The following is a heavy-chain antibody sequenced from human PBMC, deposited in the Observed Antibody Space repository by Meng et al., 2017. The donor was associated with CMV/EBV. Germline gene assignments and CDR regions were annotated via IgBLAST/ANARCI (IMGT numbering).Heavy chain of an antibody. CDR2: IIPIPDVT. CDR3: ARAEWELTRDYGMDV. Sequence: SVKVSCKASGGSLSAYATSWVRQAPGQGLEWIGGIIPIPDVTNYAQKFQGRVTITADRSTSTAYLELSRLRSDDTAVYYCARAEWELTRDYGMDVWGQGTTVTVSS. J-gene: IGHJ6*02. V-gene: IGHV1-69*10. CDR1: GGSLSAYA. D-gene: IGHD1-26*01.